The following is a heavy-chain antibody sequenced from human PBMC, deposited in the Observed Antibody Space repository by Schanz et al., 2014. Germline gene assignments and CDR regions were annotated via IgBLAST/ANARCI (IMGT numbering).Heavy chain of an antibody. CDR3: AKDPSHGDYDYYFDY. CDR2: LSGSGGST. J-gene: IGHJ4*02. V-gene: IGHV3-23*04. Sequence: EGQLAESGGGLVQPGGSLRLSCAASGFIFSNYGMHWVRQAPGKGLEWVSALSGSGGSTYYADSVKGRFTISRDNSKNTLYLQMNSLRAEDTAVYYCAKDPSHGDYDYYFDYWGQGTLVTVSS. CDR1: GFIFSNYG. D-gene: IGHD3-22*01.